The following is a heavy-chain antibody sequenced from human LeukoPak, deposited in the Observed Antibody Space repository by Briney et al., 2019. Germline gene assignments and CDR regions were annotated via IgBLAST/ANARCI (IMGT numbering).Heavy chain of an antibody. V-gene: IGHV3-23*01. CDR3: AKGGLLWFGEVKPIDY. CDR2: ISGSGGGT. Sequence: GGSLRLSCAASGFTFSSYAMSWVRQAPGKGLAWVSAISGSGGGTYYADSVKGRFTISRDKSKNTLYLQMNSLRADDTAVYYCAKGGLLWFGEVKPIDYWGQGTLVTVSS. CDR1: GFTFSSYA. D-gene: IGHD3-10*01. J-gene: IGHJ4*02.